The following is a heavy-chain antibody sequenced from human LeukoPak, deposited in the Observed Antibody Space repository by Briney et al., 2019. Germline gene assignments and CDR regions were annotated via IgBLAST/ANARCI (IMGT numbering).Heavy chain of an antibody. V-gene: IGHV4-31*03. CDR2: IYYGGDT. J-gene: IGHJ4*02. Sequence: PSQTLSLTCTVSGGSISSGGYYWSWIRQHPGKGLEWIGYIYYGGDTKYNPSLKSRVTTSADTSKNQFSLKLSSVTAADTAVYYCARDVYSYGPDYWGQGTLVTVSS. D-gene: IGHD5-18*01. CDR3: ARDVYSYGPDY. CDR1: GGSISSGGYY.